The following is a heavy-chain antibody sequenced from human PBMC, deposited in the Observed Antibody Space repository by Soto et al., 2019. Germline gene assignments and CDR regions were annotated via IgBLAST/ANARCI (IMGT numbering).Heavy chain of an antibody. CDR2: IYYSGST. D-gene: IGHD2-15*01. CDR1: GGSISSYY. Sequence: SETLSLTCTVSGGSISSYYWSWIRQPPGKGXXWIGYIYYSGSTNYNPSLKSRVTISVDTSKNQFSLKLSPVTAADTAVYYCARSMGLYCSGGSCYGGDWFDPWGQGTLVTXS. CDR3: ARSMGLYCSGGSCYGGDWFDP. J-gene: IGHJ5*02. V-gene: IGHV4-59*01.